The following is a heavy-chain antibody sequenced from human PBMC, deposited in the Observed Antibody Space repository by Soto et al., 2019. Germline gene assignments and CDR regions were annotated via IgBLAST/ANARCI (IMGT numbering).Heavy chain of an antibody. CDR3: ARSSDVYYYDTSIGY. CDR1: GDSVSIGAYY. D-gene: IGHD3-22*01. Sequence: QVQLQESGPGLVKPTQTLSLTCSVSGDSVSIGAYYWSWIRQHPGKGLEWIGYIYYTKTTAYSPSLSSRVTISVDTSKNQFSLKLNSVTAADTAVYYCARSSDVYYYDTSIGYWGQGILVTVSS. CDR2: IYYTKTT. V-gene: IGHV4-31*03. J-gene: IGHJ4*02.